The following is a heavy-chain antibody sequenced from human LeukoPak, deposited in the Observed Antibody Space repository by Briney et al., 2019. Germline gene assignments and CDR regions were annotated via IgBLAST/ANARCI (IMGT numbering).Heavy chain of an antibody. V-gene: IGHV1-18*01. J-gene: IGHJ4*02. CDR3: ATTGNYYDSSGQLAYRDY. CDR2: ISAYNGNT. Sequence: ASVKVSCKASGYTFTSYGISWVRQAPGQGLEWMGWISAYNGNTNYAQKLQGRVTMTTDTSTSTACMELRSLRSDDTAVYYCATTGNYYDSSGQLAYRDYWGQGTLVTVSS. D-gene: IGHD3-22*01. CDR1: GYTFTSYG.